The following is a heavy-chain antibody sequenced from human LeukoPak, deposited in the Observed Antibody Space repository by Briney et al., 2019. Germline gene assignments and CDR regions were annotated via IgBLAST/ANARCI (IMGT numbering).Heavy chain of an antibody. Sequence: PGGSLRLSCAASGFTFSSYEMNWVRQAPGKGLEWVSYISSSGSSIYYADSVKGRFTISRDNAKNSLYLQMNSLRVEDTAVYYCARKYCSSTSCLFDCWGQGTLVSVSS. D-gene: IGHD2-2*01. J-gene: IGHJ4*02. CDR3: ARKYCSSTSCLFDC. CDR2: ISSSGSSI. V-gene: IGHV3-48*03. CDR1: GFTFSSYE.